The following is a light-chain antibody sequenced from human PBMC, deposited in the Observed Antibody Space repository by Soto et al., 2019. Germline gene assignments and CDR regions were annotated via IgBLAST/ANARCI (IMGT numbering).Light chain of an antibody. CDR3: QQSNNWPYT. CDR2: GAS. V-gene: IGKV3-15*01. J-gene: IGKJ2*01. Sequence: EIVMTQSPATLSVSPGERATLSCRASQSVSHNLAWYQQKPGQAPRLLFYGASFRDTGVPARFSGSGSGTDFTLTISSLQSEDFAIYYCQQSNNWPYTFGQGTKLEIK. CDR1: QSVSHN.